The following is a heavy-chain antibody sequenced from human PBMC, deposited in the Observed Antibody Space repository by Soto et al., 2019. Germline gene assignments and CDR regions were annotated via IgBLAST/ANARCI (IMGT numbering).Heavy chain of an antibody. CDR2: INHSGST. D-gene: IGHD3-3*01. Sequence: SETLSLTCAVYGGSFSGYYWSWIRQPPGKWLEWIGEINHSGSTNYNPSLKSRVTISVDTSKNQFSLKLSSVTAADTAVYYCARVLRFLEWLSPRYFDYWGQGTLVTVS. CDR1: GGSFSGYY. J-gene: IGHJ4*02. CDR3: ARVLRFLEWLSPRYFDY. V-gene: IGHV4-34*01.